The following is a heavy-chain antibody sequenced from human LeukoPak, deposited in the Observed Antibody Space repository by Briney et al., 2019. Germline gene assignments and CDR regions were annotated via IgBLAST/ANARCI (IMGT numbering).Heavy chain of an antibody. CDR3: ATGYNSV. Sequence: ASVKVSCKVSGYTLTKLSMHWVRQAPGKGLEWMGTFDPEDGETIYAQKFQGRVTMTEDTSTDTTYMELSSLRSEDTAVYYCATGYNSVWGQGTLVTVSS. J-gene: IGHJ4*02. CDR2: FDPEDGET. CDR1: GYTLTKLS. V-gene: IGHV1-24*01. D-gene: IGHD6-19*01.